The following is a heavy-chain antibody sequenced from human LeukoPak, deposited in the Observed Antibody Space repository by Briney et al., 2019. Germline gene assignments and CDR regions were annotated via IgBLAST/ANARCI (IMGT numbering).Heavy chain of an antibody. CDR3: ARDNSVGDNAWWFDP. D-gene: IGHD1-26*01. J-gene: IGHJ5*02. Sequence: VSVKVSCKASGGTFSSYTISWVRQAPGQGLEWMGLINPTGGSTGYAQKFQGRVTMTRDMSTSTDYMELSSLRSEDTAIYYCARDNSVGDNAWWFDPWGQGTLVTVSS. CDR2: INPTGGST. CDR1: GGTFSSYT. V-gene: IGHV1-46*01.